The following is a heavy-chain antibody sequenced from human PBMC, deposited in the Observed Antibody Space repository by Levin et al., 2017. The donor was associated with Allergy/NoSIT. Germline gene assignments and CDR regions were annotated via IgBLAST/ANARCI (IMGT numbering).Heavy chain of an antibody. CDR3: ARNSQAYWYFDL. CDR1: GGTFNSYT. V-gene: IGHV1-69*02. CDR2: IIPILGIA. D-gene: IGHD4-23*01. Sequence: VASVKVSCKASGGTFNSYTFSWVRQAPGQGLEWMGRIIPILGIANYAQNFQGRVTITADKSTTIAYMELSSLRSEDTAMYYCARNSQAYWYFDLWGRGTLVTVSS. J-gene: IGHJ2*01.